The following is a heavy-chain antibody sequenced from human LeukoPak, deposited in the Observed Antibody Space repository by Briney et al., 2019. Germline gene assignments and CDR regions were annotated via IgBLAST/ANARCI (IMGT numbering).Heavy chain of an antibody. CDR3: ASGYCGGACQLGGVDM. CDR1: GYTFTNYD. V-gene: IGHV1-8*03. D-gene: IGHD2-21*02. J-gene: IGHJ3*02. CDR2: MNPNTGKT. Sequence: ASVKVSCKASGYTFTNYDINWVRQATGQGLEWMGRMNPNTGKTAYAQKFQDRVTFSMNTSINTAYMELSSLRSEDTAVYYCASGYCGGACQLGGVDMWGQGTMVTVSS.